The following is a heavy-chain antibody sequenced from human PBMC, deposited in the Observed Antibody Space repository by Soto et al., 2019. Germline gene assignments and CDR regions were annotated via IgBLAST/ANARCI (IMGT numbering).Heavy chain of an antibody. D-gene: IGHD3-22*01. J-gene: IGHJ5*02. CDR2: ISSSSSTI. CDR3: ARGADYASSGIRLNWFDP. Sequence: EVQLVESGGGLVQPGGSLRLSCAASGFTFSSYSMNWVRQAPGKGLEWVSYISSSSSTIYYADSVKGRFTISRDNAKNSLYLQMNSLRDEDTAVYYCARGADYASSGIRLNWFDPWGQVTLVTVSS. CDR1: GFTFSSYS. V-gene: IGHV3-48*02.